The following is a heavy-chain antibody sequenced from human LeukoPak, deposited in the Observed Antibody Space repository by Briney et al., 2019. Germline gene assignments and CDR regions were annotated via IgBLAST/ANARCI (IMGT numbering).Heavy chain of an antibody. CDR2: IIPIFGTA. D-gene: IGHD5-18*01. V-gene: IGHV1-69*05. CDR3: ARGGLDTAMVAAVDY. Sequence: ASVKVSCKASGGTFSSYAISWVRQAPGQGLEWMGGIIPIFGTASYAQKFQGRVTMTRDTSTSTVYMELSSLRSEDTAVYYCARGGLDTAMVAAVDYWGQGTLVTVSS. CDR1: GGTFSSYA. J-gene: IGHJ4*02.